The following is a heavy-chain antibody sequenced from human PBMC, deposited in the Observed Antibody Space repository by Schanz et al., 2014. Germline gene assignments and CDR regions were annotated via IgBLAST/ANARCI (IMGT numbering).Heavy chain of an antibody. Sequence: EVQLVESGGGWVQPGGSLRLSCAAPGFTLSNYAMHWVRQTPDKGLEWVSGLSANGDSTFYSSSVKGRFTISRDISKNTLYRQLGSLSAEDTAVDFCARDSRYYLFDYWGQGALVTVSS. J-gene: IGHJ4*02. CDR1: GFTLSNYA. CDR3: ARDSRYYLFDY. CDR2: LSANGDST. V-gene: IGHV3-64*01. D-gene: IGHD3-22*01.